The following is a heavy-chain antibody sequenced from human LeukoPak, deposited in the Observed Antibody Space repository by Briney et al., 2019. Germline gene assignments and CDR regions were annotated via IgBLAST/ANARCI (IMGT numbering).Heavy chain of an antibody. Sequence: SVKVSCKASGYTFTSYAISWVRQAPGQGLEWMGGIIPIFGTANYAQKFQGRVTITADKSTSTAYMELSSLRSEDTAVYYCASGNYYDSSGIGPWFDPWGQGTLVTVSS. J-gene: IGHJ5*02. V-gene: IGHV1-69*06. D-gene: IGHD3-22*01. CDR3: ASGNYYDSSGIGPWFDP. CDR2: IIPIFGTA. CDR1: GYTFTSYA.